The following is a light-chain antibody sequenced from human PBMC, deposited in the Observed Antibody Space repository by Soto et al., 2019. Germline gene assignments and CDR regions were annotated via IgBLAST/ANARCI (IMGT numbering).Light chain of an antibody. Sequence: QSALTQPASVSGAPGQSITISCTGTSSDVGKYTFVSWYARHPGKAPKLIIFEVSKRPSGVSNRFSGSKSGNTASLTISGLQAEDEADYFCCLYGGSNNYLVFGGGTKVTVL. J-gene: IGLJ2*01. V-gene: IGLV2-23*02. CDR1: SSDVGKYTF. CDR2: EVS. CDR3: CLYGGSNNYLV.